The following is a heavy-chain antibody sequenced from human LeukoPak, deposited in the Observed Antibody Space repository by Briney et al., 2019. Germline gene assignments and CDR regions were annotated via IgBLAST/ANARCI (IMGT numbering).Heavy chain of an antibody. D-gene: IGHD1-26*01. CDR1: GGTFTSYA. J-gene: IGHJ4*02. CDR2: IIPIFGTA. Sequence: SVKVSCKASGGTFTSYAISWVRQAPGQGLEWMGGIIPIFGTANYAQTFQGRVTITADESTSTAYMELSSLRPEDTAVYYCARGYSGSSWTEDYWGQGTLVTVSS. CDR3: ARGYSGSSWTEDY. V-gene: IGHV1-69*13.